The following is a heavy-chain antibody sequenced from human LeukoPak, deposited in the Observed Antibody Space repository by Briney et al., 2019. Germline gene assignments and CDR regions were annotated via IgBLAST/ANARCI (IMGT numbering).Heavy chain of an antibody. CDR1: GFTFSDYG. CDR2: IRNDGNDK. Sequence: GGSLRLSCAASGFTFSDYGIHWVRQAPGKGLEWVAFIRNDGNDKSYADSVKGRFTISRDNSKNTLYLQMNSLRAEDTAVYYCASLVSYYYHDGSDYHPVYWGQGTLVTVSS. CDR3: ASLVSYYYHDGSDYHPVY. V-gene: IGHV3-30*02. D-gene: IGHD3-22*01. J-gene: IGHJ4*02.